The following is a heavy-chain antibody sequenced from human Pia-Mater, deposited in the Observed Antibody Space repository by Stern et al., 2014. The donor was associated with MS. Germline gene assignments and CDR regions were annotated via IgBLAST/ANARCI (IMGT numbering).Heavy chain of an antibody. CDR3: ARGRGGNYRYYFDY. Sequence: EVQLVESGGGLVKPGGSLRLSCAASGFTFSSYSMNWVRQAPGKGLGGVPSISRGGSYIYYADSLKGRFTISRDNAKNSLYLQMNSLRAEDTAVYYCARGRGGNYRYYFDYWGQGTLVTVSS. V-gene: IGHV3-21*02. CDR1: GFTFSSYS. CDR2: ISRGGSYI. J-gene: IGHJ4*02. D-gene: IGHD4-23*01.